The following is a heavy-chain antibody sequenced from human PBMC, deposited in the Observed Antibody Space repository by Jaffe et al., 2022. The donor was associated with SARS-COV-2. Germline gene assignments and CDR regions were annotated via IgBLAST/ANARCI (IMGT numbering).Heavy chain of an antibody. D-gene: IGHD2-15*01. J-gene: IGHJ6*02. CDR2: IYYSGST. Sequence: QVQLQESGPGLVKPSQTLSLTCTVSGGSISSGGYYWSWIRQHPGKGLEWIGYIYYSGSTYYNPSLKSRVTISVDTSKNQFSLKLSSVTAADTAVYYCARGGTAGYCSGGSCYFDYGMDVWGQGTTVTVSS. CDR1: GGSISSGGYY. V-gene: IGHV4-31*03. CDR3: ARGGTAGYCSGGSCYFDYGMDV.